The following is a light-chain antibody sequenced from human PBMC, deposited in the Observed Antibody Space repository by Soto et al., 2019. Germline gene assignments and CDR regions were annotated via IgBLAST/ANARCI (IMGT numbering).Light chain of an antibody. CDR3: SSFASTHTLL. Sequence: QSALTQPASVSGSPGQSITISCTGSSSDIGVFNYVSWYQQTPGNAPKIIIFEVTNRPSGVSNRFSGSKSGNTASLTISGLQAEDEADYYCSSFASTHTLLFGGGTKLTVL. CDR2: EVT. CDR1: SSDIGVFNY. V-gene: IGLV2-14*01. J-gene: IGLJ2*01.